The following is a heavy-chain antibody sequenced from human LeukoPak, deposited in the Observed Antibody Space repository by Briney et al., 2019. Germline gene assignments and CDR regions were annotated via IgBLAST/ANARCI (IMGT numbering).Heavy chain of an antibody. V-gene: IGHV3-20*04. D-gene: IGHD3-10*01. CDR3: ARTGVWFGELFRFDC. J-gene: IGHJ4*02. CDR1: GFTFDDYG. CDR2: INWNGGST. Sequence: PGGSLRLSCAASGFTFDDYGMSWVRQAPGKGLEWVSGINWNGGSTGYADSVKGRFTISRDNAKNSLYLQMNSLRAEDTALYYCARTGVWFGELFRFDCWGQGTLVTVSS.